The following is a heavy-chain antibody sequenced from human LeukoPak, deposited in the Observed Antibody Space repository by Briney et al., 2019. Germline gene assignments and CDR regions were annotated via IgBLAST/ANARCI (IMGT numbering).Heavy chain of an antibody. V-gene: IGHV3-30*14. CDR1: GFTFSSYA. CDR2: ISYDGSNK. Sequence: GGSLRLSCAASGFTFSSYAMHWVRQAPGKGLEWVAVISYDGSNKYYADSVKGRFTISRDNSKNTLYLQMNSLRVEDTAVYYCARDSGYSSDDAYWGQGTLVTVSS. CDR3: ARDSGYSSDDAY. J-gene: IGHJ4*02. D-gene: IGHD5-12*01.